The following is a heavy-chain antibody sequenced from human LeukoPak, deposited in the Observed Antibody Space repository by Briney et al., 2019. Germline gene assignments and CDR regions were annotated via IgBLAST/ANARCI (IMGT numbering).Heavy chain of an antibody. CDR2: ISWNGGSI. D-gene: IGHD3-10*01. Sequence: PGRSLRLSCAASGFTFDDYAMHWVRQAPGKGLEWVSGISWNGGSIGYADSVKGRFTISRDNAKNSLYLQMNSLRAEDTALYYCAKDWAWFGDPNGLGGAFDIWGQGTMVTVSS. V-gene: IGHV3-9*01. CDR3: AKDWAWFGDPNGLGGAFDI. CDR1: GFTFDDYA. J-gene: IGHJ3*02.